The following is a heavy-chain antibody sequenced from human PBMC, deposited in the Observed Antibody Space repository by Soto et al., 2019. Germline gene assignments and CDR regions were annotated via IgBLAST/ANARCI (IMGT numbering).Heavy chain of an antibody. CDR2: IYYSGST. J-gene: IGHJ5*02. V-gene: IGHV4-31*03. D-gene: IGHD3-3*01. Sequence: SETLSLTCTVSGGSISSGGYYWSWIRQHPGKGLEWIGYIYYSGSTYYKPSLKSRVTISVDTSKNQFSLKLSSVTAADTAVFYCARGFYDFWSGYAYNWFDPWGQGTLVTVSS. CDR3: ARGFYDFWSGYAYNWFDP. CDR1: GGSISSGGYY.